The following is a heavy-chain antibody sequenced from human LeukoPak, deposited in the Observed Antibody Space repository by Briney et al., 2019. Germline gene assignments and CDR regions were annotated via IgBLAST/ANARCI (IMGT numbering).Heavy chain of an antibody. D-gene: IGHD3-10*01. Sequence: GGSLRLSCAASGFTFSSYGMSWVRQAPGKGLEWVPAISGSGGSTYYADSVKGRFTISRDNSKNTLYLQMNSLRAEDTAVYYCAKRGGFGELLYPFDYWGQGTLVTVSS. CDR1: GFTFSSYG. CDR3: AKRGGFGELLYPFDY. J-gene: IGHJ4*02. CDR2: ISGSGGST. V-gene: IGHV3-23*01.